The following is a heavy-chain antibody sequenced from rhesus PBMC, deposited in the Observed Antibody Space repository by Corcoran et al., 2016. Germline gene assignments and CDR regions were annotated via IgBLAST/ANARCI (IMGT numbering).Heavy chain of an antibody. CDR1: GFTFSDYY. CDR2: ISHCGGCT. J-gene: IGHJ6*01. Sequence: EVQLVESGGGLAKPGGSLRLSCAASGFTFSDYYMDWVRQAPGKGLEWVSRISHCGGCTCDADSVEGSFTISRETAKNTLYLPMNSLRAEDTAVYYCARDHSIGWSGYGLDSWGQGVVVTVSS. D-gene: IGHD6S26*01. CDR3: ARDHSIGWSGYGLDS. V-gene: IGHV3-178*01.